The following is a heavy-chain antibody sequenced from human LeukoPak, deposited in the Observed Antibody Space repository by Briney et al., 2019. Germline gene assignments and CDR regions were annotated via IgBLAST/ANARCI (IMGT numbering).Heavy chain of an antibody. CDR3: AKDREWRDDAFDM. D-gene: IGHD3-3*01. J-gene: IGHJ3*02. Sequence: GGSLRLSCVDSGFTFSSYAMNWVRQAPGKGLEWVSTVSGIGGSTFYADSAKGRFTISRDNSKDTLYLQMNSLRAEDTAVYYCAKDREWRDDAFDMWGQGTLVTVSS. V-gene: IGHV3-23*01. CDR2: VSGIGGST. CDR1: GFTFSSYA.